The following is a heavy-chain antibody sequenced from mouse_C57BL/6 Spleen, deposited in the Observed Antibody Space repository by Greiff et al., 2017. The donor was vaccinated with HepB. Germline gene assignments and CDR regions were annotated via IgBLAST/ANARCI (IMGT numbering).Heavy chain of an antibody. CDR3: ARDGGWLPYWYFDV. CDR2: IWSGGST. J-gene: IGHJ1*03. Sequence: VQLQQSGPGLVQPSQSLSITCTVSGFSLTSYGVHWVRQSPGKGLEWLGVIWSGGSTDYNAAFISRLSISKDNSKSQVFFKMNSLQADDTAIYYCARDGGWLPYWYFDVWGTGTTVTVSS. V-gene: IGHV2-2*01. D-gene: IGHD2-3*01. CDR1: GFSLTSYG.